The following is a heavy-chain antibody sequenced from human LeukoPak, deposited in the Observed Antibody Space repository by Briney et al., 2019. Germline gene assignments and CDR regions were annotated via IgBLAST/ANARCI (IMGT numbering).Heavy chain of an antibody. CDR2: IYHSGST. V-gene: IGHV4-38-2*02. D-gene: IGHD2-2*02. CDR3: ARERPPIVVVPAAIGWFDP. CDR1: GYSISSGYY. J-gene: IGHJ5*02. Sequence: PSETLSLTCTVSGYSISSGYYWGWIRQPPGKGLEWIGNIYHSGSTYYNPSLKSRVTISVDTSKNQFSLKLSSVTAADTAVYYCARERPPIVVVPAAIGWFDPWGQGTLVTVSS.